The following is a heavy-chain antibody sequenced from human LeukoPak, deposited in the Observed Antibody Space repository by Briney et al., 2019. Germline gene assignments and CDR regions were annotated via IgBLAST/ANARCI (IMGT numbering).Heavy chain of an antibody. CDR2: ISDGGGRT. D-gene: IGHD7-27*01. J-gene: IGHJ4*02. CDR1: GFSFSSYA. CDR3: AKVQLGIGVDY. V-gene: IGHV3-23*01. Sequence: GGSLRLSCAASGFSFSSYAVSWVRQAPGKGLEWVSGISDGGGRTYYADSVKGRFTISRDDSKNTLYLQMNSLRAEDTAVYYCAKVQLGIGVDYWGQGTLVTASS.